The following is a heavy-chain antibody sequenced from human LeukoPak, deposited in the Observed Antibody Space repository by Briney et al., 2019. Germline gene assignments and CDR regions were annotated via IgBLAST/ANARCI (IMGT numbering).Heavy chain of an antibody. CDR1: GESISSHY. J-gene: IGHJ6*03. Sequence: PSETLSLTCNVSGESISSHYWSWTRQSPGKGLEWIGYITNSGTTKFNPSLKSRVTISRDTSKNQISLRLSSVTAADTAVYYCARVASYGFRYYYYMDVWGKGTTVTVSS. D-gene: IGHD5-18*01. CDR3: ARVASYGFRYYYYMDV. V-gene: IGHV4-59*11. CDR2: ITNSGTT.